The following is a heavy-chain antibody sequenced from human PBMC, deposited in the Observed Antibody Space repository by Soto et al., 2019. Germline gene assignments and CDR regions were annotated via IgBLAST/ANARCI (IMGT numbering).Heavy chain of an antibody. CDR1: GFTFSNYA. D-gene: IGHD3-10*01. Sequence: EVQLLESGGDLVQPGGSLRLSCAASGFTFSNYAMSWVRQAPGKGLEWVSCISGSAGGTYYAYSVKGRFIISRDKSRNTLTLQMSSLRAEDTAIYYCAKSRGSGTYFNPSDALDIWGQGTVVTVSS. CDR2: ISGSAGGT. CDR3: AKSRGSGTYFNPSDALDI. J-gene: IGHJ3*02. V-gene: IGHV3-23*01.